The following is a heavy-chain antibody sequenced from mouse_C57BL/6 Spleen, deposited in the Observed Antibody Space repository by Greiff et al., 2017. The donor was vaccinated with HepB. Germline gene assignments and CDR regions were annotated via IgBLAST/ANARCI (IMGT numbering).Heavy chain of an antibody. CDR2: IYPGDGDT. J-gene: IGHJ4*01. Sequence: VQRVESGAELVKPGASVKISCKASGYAFSSYWMNWVKQRPGKGLEWIGQIYPGDGDTNYNGKFKGKATLTADKSSSTAYMQLSSLTSEDSAVYFCARFAYDYDDAWAMDYWGQGTSVTVSS. CDR1: GYAFSSYW. D-gene: IGHD2-4*01. V-gene: IGHV1-80*01. CDR3: ARFAYDYDDAWAMDY.